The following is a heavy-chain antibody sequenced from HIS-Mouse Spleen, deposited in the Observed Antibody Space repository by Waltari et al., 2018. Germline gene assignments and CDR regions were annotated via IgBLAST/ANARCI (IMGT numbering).Heavy chain of an antibody. CDR2: IYYSGST. V-gene: IGHV4-39*07. D-gene: IGHD6-19*01. CDR1: GGPISSSSSY. J-gene: IGHJ4*02. CDR3: ASSSIAVAGTGFDY. Sequence: QLQLQESGPGLVKPSETLSLTCTVSGGPISSSSSYWGWIGQPPGKGLEWIGSIYYSGSTYYNPSLKSRVTISVDTSKNQFSLKLSSVTAADTAVYYCASSSIAVAGTGFDYWGQGTLVTVSS.